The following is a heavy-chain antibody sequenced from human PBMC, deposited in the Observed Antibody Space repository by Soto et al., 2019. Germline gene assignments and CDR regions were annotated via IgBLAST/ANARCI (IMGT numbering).Heavy chain of an antibody. CDR2: IIPILGIA. D-gene: IGHD3-3*01. J-gene: IGHJ6*03. CDR1: GGTFSSYT. V-gene: IGHV1-69*02. CDR3: ARVEFYDFWSGYYRDYYYYYMDV. Sequence: SVKVSCKASGGTFSSYTISWVRQAPGQGLEWMGRIIPILGIANYAQKFQGRVTITADKSTSTAYMELSSLRSEDTAVYYCARVEFYDFWSGYYRDYYYYYMDVWGKGTTVTVSS.